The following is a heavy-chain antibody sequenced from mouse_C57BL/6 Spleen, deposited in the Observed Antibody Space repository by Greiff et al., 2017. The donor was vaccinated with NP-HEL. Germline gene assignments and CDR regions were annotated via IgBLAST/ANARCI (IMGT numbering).Heavy chain of an antibody. CDR2: INPSNGGT. CDR3: ARSCLYYYGSRDY. J-gene: IGHJ2*01. D-gene: IGHD1-1*01. CDR1: GYTFTSYW. V-gene: IGHV1-53*01. Sequence: VQLQQPGTELVKPGASVKLSCKASGYTFTSYWMHWVKQRPGQGLEWIGNINPSNGGTNYNEKFKSKATLTVDKSSSTAYMQLSSLTSEDSAFYYCARSCLYYYGSRDYWGQGTTLTVSS.